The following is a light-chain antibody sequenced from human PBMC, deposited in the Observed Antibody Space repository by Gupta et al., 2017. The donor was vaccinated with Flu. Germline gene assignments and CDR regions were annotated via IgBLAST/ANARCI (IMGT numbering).Light chain of an antibody. CDR2: SND. Sequence: FVLTDSPSASATPGHSATLSCSGSSSNIGNNPVNWYQQLPGTAPTLLIHSNDQWPSGVADRFSGSRSGTSASLAISGLQSEDEADYYCAAWDDTVNAIVFGGGTKLTVL. CDR1: SSNIGNNP. V-gene: IGLV1-44*01. J-gene: IGLJ2*01. CDR3: AAWDDTVNAIV.